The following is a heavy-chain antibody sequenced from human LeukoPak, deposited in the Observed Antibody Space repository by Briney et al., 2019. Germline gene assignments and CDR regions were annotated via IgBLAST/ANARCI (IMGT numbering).Heavy chain of an antibody. CDR2: IYYNGNT. Sequence: SETLSLTCSVSGGSISNYYLNWIRQIPGKGLEWIGYIYYNGNTYYSPSLKSRVTISVDTSKNQFSLKLSSVTAADTAVYYCAGSVVVPAAFDYWGQGTLVTVSS. D-gene: IGHD2-2*01. V-gene: IGHV4-59*08. CDR3: AGSVVVPAAFDY. J-gene: IGHJ4*02. CDR1: GGSISNYY.